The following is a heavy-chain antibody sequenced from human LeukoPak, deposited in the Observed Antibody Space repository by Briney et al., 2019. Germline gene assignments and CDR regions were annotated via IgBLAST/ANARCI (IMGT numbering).Heavy chain of an antibody. D-gene: IGHD3-22*01. J-gene: IGHJ5*02. Sequence: GGSLRLSCAASGFTFSSYSMYWVRQAPGKGLEWVSSISSGSSFMYYADSVKGRFTISRDNAKNSLYLQMNSLRAKDTALYYCARDYYDSSGSSWFDPWGQGTLVTVSS. CDR1: GFTFSSYS. V-gene: IGHV3-21*01. CDR2: ISSGSSFM. CDR3: ARDYYDSSGSSWFDP.